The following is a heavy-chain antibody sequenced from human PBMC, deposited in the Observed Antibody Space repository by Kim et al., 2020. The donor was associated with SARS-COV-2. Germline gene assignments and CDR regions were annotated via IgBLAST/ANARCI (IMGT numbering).Heavy chain of an antibody. CDR2: IIPIFGTA. Sequence: SVKVSCKASGGTFSSYAISWVRQAPGQGLEWMGGIIPIFGTANYAQKFQGRVTITADESTSTAYMELSSLRSEDTAVYYCASRPRHDWGFDYWGQGTLVTVSS. V-gene: IGHV1-69*13. D-gene: IGHD3-9*01. CDR3: ASRPRHDWGFDY. CDR1: GGTFSSYA. J-gene: IGHJ4*02.